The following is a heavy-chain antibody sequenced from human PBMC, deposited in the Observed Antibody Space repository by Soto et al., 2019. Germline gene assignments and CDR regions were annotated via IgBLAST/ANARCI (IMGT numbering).Heavy chain of an antibody. CDR3: ARMNVDSYQFYYAMDV. CDR1: GFSLTTGKMG. CDR2: IFSDNER. Sequence: GPTLGNPTETLTLTCTVSGFSLTTGKMGVSWIRQPPGKALEWLAHIFSDNERSYSTSLQGRLTISKDTSGSQVVLSMTNVDPVDTATYYCARMNVDSYQFYYAMDVWGKGT. D-gene: IGHD4-17*01. J-gene: IGHJ6*04. V-gene: IGHV2-26*01.